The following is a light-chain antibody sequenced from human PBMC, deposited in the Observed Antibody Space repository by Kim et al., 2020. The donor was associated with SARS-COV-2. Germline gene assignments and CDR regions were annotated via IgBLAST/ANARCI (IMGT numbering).Light chain of an antibody. V-gene: IGLV1-44*01. CDR2: RND. CDR1: SSNIGGNT. J-gene: IGLJ2*01. CDR3: AAWDDSLKGVV. Sequence: QSVLTQPPSASGTPGQRVTISCTGSSSNIGGNTVTWYQQLPGTAPKVLIYRNDERPSGVPDRFSGSKSGTSASLAISGLQSEDEAYYHCAAWDDSLKGVVFGGGTQLTVL.